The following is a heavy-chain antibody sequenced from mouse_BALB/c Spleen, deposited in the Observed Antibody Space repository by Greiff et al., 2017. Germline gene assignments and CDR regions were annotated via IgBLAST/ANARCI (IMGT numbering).Heavy chain of an antibody. CDR3: TRGGDGRRFAY. J-gene: IGHJ3*01. Sequence: VQLQQSGAELVKPGASVKLSCKASGYTFTSYYMYWVKQRPGQGLEWIGEINPSNGGTNFNEKFKSKATLTVDKSSSTAYMQLSSLTSEDSAVYYCTRGGDGRRFAYWGQGTLVTVSA. CDR1: GYTFTSYY. CDR2: INPSNGGT. D-gene: IGHD2-3*01. V-gene: IGHV1S81*02.